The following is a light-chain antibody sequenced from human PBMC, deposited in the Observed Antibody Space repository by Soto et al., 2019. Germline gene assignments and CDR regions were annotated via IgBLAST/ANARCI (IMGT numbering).Light chain of an antibody. Sequence: DIQMTQSPSTLSASVGDRVTITCRASQSISSWLAWYPQRPGKAPKLLIYKASNLESGVPSRFRGSGSGTELTLTTSSLHPDDFATYYCQQYYTYPWTFGPGTKVEIK. V-gene: IGKV1-5*03. CDR3: QQYYTYPWT. CDR1: QSISSW. J-gene: IGKJ1*01. CDR2: KAS.